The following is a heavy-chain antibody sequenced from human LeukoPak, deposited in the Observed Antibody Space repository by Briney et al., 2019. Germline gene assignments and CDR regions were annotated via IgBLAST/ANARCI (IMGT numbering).Heavy chain of an antibody. CDR3: ARGWVRGFDF. CDR1: GYSFTTYY. J-gene: IGHJ3*01. Sequence: AADKVTCKASGYSFTTYYFKIVRQAAGEGLEWMGWMNSNSGNTVYAQKFKGRVTFTRDTSIRTAYMELSSVRSEDTAVYYCARGWVRGFDFWGKGTMITVS. V-gene: IGHV1-8*03. CDR2: MNSNSGNT.